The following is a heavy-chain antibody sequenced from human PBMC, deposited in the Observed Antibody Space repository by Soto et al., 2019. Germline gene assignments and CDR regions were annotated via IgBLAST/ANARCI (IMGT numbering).Heavy chain of an antibody. CDR3: ARPSPGGYFDY. V-gene: IGHV3-64*02. CDR1: GFTFSSYA. Sequence: VQLVESGEGLVQPGGSLRLSCAASGFTFSSYAMHWVRQAPGKGLEYVSAISSNGGSTYYADSVKGRFTISRDNSKNTLYLQMGSLRAEDMAVYYCARPSPGGYFDYWGQGTLVTVSS. D-gene: IGHD1-26*01. CDR2: ISSNGGST. J-gene: IGHJ4*02.